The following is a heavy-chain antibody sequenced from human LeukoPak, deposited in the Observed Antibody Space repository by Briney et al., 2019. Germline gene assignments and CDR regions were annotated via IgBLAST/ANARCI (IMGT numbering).Heavy chain of an antibody. Sequence: GESLKISCKGSGYSFTTYWIGWVRQMPGKGLEWMGIIYPGDSETRYSPSFQGQVTISADKSISTAYLQWSSLKASDTAMYYCARRITYSSGWYTNDYWGQGTLVTVSS. V-gene: IGHV5-51*01. CDR1: GYSFTTYW. J-gene: IGHJ4*02. D-gene: IGHD6-19*01. CDR2: IYPGDSET. CDR3: ARRITYSSGWYTNDY.